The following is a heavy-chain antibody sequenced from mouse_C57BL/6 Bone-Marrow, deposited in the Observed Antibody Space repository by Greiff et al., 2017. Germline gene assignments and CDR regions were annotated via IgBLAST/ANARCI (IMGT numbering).Heavy chain of an antibody. V-gene: IGHV1-72*01. CDR1: GYTFTSYW. CDR2: IDPNSGGT. CDR3: ERAYSNYEESYYAMDY. Sequence: QVQLQQPGAELVKPGAPVKLSCKASGYTFTSYWMHWVKQRPGRGLEWIGRIDPNSGGTKYNEKFKSKATLTVDKPSSTAYMQLSSLTSEDSAVYYCERAYSNYEESYYAMDYWGQGTSVTVSS. J-gene: IGHJ4*01. D-gene: IGHD2-5*01.